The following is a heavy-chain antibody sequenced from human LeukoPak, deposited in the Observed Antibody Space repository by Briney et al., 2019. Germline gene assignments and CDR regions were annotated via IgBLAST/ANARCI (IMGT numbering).Heavy chain of an antibody. Sequence: QPGGSLRLSCAASGFTFSSYAMNWVRQAPGKGLEWVSYISSSGSTIYYADSVKGRFTISRDNAKNSLYLQMNSLRAEDTAVYYCARARGPTDYYDSSGYGGELGYWGQGTLVTVSS. V-gene: IGHV3-48*03. CDR1: GFTFSSYA. J-gene: IGHJ4*02. CDR3: ARARGPTDYYDSSGYGGELGY. D-gene: IGHD3-22*01. CDR2: ISSSGSTI.